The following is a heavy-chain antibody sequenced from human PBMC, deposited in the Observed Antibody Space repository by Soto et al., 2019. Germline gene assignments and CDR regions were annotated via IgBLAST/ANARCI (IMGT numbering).Heavy chain of an antibody. Sequence: QVQLVESGGGVVQPGRSLKLSCAASGFTFSNYAIHWVRQAPGKGLAWVAVIASDGKDKRYADSVKGRFTISRDNSKNTVYLQMNSLRGEYTAVYYCAKDGAIAAADYFFDYWGQGSLVTVSS. J-gene: IGHJ4*02. D-gene: IGHD6-13*01. CDR1: GFTFSNYA. CDR2: IASDGKDK. CDR3: AKDGAIAAADYFFDY. V-gene: IGHV3-30*18.